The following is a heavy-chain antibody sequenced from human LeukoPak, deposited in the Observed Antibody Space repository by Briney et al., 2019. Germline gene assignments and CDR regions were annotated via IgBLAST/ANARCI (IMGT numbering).Heavy chain of an antibody. CDR2: INHSGST. J-gene: IGHJ5*02. V-gene: IGHV4-34*01. Sequence: SETLSLTCAVYGGSFSGYYWSWIRQPPGKGLEWIGEINHSGSTNYNPSLKSRVTISVDTAKNQFSLKLSSVTAADTAVYYCARVESSTVTTGPHWSDPWGQGTLVTVSS. CDR3: ARVESSTVTTGPHWSDP. CDR1: GGSFSGYY. D-gene: IGHD4-17*01.